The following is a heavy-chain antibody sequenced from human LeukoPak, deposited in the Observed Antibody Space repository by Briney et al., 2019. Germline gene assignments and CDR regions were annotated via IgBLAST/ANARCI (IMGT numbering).Heavy chain of an antibody. CDR1: GGSISSYY. J-gene: IGHJ5*02. Sequence: SETLSLTCTVSGGSISSYYWSWIRQPPGKGLEWIGYIYYSGSTNYNPSLKSRVTISVDTYKNQFSLKLSSVTAADTAVYYCARRLLWFGEAGWFDPWGQGTLVTVSS. D-gene: IGHD3-10*01. CDR2: IYYSGST. CDR3: ARRLLWFGEAGWFDP. V-gene: IGHV4-59*01.